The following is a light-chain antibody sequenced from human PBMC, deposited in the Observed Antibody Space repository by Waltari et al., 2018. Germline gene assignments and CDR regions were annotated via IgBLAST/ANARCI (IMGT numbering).Light chain of an antibody. CDR2: KTS. V-gene: IGKV1-5*03. CDR1: HSIGNW. J-gene: IGKJ1*01. Sequence: DVQMTQSPSTLPAPLGARVTITRRASHSIGNWLAWYQQKPGKAPKLLIQKTSDLQTGDPSVFSGSGSGTDFTLTSSSLQPNNFAILVCKQTVSDPRTFDQGTKVEV. CDR3: KQTVSDPRT.